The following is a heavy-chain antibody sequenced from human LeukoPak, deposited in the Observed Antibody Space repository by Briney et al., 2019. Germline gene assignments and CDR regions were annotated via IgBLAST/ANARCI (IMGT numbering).Heavy chain of an antibody. CDR3: ARQGSGSAAKYYYYMDV. J-gene: IGHJ6*03. Sequence: GESLKISWKGSGYSFTSYWIGWVRQMPGKGLEWMGIIYPGDSDTRYSPSLHGQVTISADKSISTAYVQWSSLKASDTAMYYCARQGSGSAAKYYYYMDVWGKGTTVTVSS. D-gene: IGHD3-10*01. V-gene: IGHV5-51*01. CDR1: GYSFTSYW. CDR2: IYPGDSDT.